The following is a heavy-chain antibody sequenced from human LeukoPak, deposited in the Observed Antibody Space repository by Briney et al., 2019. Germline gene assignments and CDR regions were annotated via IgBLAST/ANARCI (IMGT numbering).Heavy chain of an antibody. V-gene: IGHV4-59*08. CDR1: GGSISSYI. CDR2: IYYSGST. CDR3: ARHDSGYDYPVDY. D-gene: IGHD5-12*01. J-gene: IGHJ4*02. Sequence: PSETLSLACTISGGSISSYIWSWIRQTPGQGLECSGYIYYSGSTNYNPSLTSRVTISVDTSKNQFSLKLRSVTAADTAVYYCARHDSGYDYPVDYWGQGTLVTVSS.